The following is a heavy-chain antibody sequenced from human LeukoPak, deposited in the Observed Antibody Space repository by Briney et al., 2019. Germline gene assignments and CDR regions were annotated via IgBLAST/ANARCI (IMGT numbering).Heavy chain of an antibody. Sequence: LSLTCTVSGGSISSGDYYWSWIRQPAGKGLEWFGRIYTSGSTNYNPSLKSRVTMSVDTSKNQFSLKLSSVTAADTAVYYCARDGYGSGSYPHYWGQGTLVTVSS. CDR1: GGSISSGDYY. J-gene: IGHJ4*02. CDR2: IYTSGST. CDR3: ARDGYGSGSYPHY. V-gene: IGHV4-61*02. D-gene: IGHD3-10*01.